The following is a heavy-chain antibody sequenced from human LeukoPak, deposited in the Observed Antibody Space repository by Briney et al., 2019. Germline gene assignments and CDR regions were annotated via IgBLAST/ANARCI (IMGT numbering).Heavy chain of an antibody. D-gene: IGHD5-12*01. V-gene: IGHV3-43D*03. CDR3: AAASVATSGGVGY. J-gene: IGHJ4*02. Sequence: GGSLRLSCAASGLTFDDYAMHWVRQAPGKGLEWVSLISWDGGSTYYADSVKGRFTISRDNSKNSLYLQMNSLRAEDTALYYCAAASVATSGGVGYWGQGTLVTVSS. CDR2: ISWDGGST. CDR1: GLTFDDYA.